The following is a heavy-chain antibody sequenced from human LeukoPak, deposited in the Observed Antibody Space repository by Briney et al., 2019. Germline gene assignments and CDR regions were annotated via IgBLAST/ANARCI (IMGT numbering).Heavy chain of an antibody. V-gene: IGHV3-21*01. Sequence: GGSLRLSCAAPGFSFSTYSMNWVRQAPGKGLEWVSFISDSSHYIYYADSVKGRFIISRDNAKNSLYLQMNSLRAEDTAVYYCARRRYSGSSQHFDYWGQGTLVTVSS. CDR1: GFSFSTYS. CDR3: ARRRYSGSSQHFDY. J-gene: IGHJ4*02. D-gene: IGHD1-26*01. CDR2: ISDSSHYI.